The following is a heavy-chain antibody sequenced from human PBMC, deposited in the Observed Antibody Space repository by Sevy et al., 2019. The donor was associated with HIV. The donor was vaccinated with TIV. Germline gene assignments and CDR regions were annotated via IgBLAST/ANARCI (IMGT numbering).Heavy chain of an antibody. CDR2: FDPEDGER. J-gene: IGHJ4*02. D-gene: IGHD6-13*01. CDR3: VRVPAAAGTRGYFDY. V-gene: IGHV1-24*01. CDR1: GYTLTKLS. Sequence: ASVKVSCKVSGYTLTKLSMHWVRQAPGKGLEWMGSFDPEDGERIYAQNFQGRVTMSEDTSTDTAYMDLSSLRSDDTAVYYCVRVPAAAGTRGYFDYWGQGTLVTVSS.